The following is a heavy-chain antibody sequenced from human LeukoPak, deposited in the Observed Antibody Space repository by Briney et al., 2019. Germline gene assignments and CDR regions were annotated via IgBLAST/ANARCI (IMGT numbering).Heavy chain of an antibody. J-gene: IGHJ5*02. Sequence: SETLSLTCTVPGGSISSNNYYWGWIRQPPGKGLEWIGSIYYSGSTYYNLSLKSRVTISVDTSKNQFSLKLSSVTAADTAVFYCARHRYCTISSCYSGGHSWFDPWGQGTLVTASS. CDR1: GGSISSNNYY. V-gene: IGHV4-39*01. CDR3: ARHRYCTISSCYSGGHSWFDP. D-gene: IGHD2-2*02. CDR2: IYYSGST.